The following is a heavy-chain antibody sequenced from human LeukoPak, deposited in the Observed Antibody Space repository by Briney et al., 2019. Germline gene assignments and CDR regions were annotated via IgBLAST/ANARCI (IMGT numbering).Heavy chain of an antibody. V-gene: IGHV1-2*02. Sequence: GASVKVSCKASGYTFTGYYMHWVRQAPGQGLEWMGWINPNSGGTNYAQKFQGRVTMTRDTSISTAYMELSRLRSDDTAVYYCARELSYCGGDCYSFDYWGQGTLVTVSS. J-gene: IGHJ4*02. CDR3: ARELSYCGGDCYSFDY. CDR2: INPNSGGT. CDR1: GYTFTGYY. D-gene: IGHD2-21*02.